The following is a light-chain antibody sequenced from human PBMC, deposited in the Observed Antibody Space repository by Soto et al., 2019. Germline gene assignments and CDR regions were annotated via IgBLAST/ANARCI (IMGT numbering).Light chain of an antibody. CDR2: GNS. J-gene: IGLJ1*01. V-gene: IGLV1-40*01. Sequence: QSVLTQPPSVSGAPGQRVTISCTGSSSNIGAGYDVHWYQQLPGTAPKLLIYGNSNRPSGVPDRFSGSKYGTSASLAITGLQAEDEADYYCQSYDSSLSGNDVFGTGTKLTVL. CDR3: QSYDSSLSGNDV. CDR1: SSNIGAGYD.